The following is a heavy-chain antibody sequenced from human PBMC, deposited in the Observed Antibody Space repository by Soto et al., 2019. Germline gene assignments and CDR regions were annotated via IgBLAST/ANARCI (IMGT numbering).Heavy chain of an antibody. CDR1: GLTFSDYG. Sequence: GGSLRLSCVVSGLTFSDYGFHWVRQAPGKGLDWVAAISYDGSFVYYADSVRGRFTISRDNSRNTLDLQMNTLRHEDTAVYYCAKERGRNRNFAMDVWGPGTSVTVSS. CDR3: AKERGRNRNFAMDV. D-gene: IGHD1-1*01. V-gene: IGHV3-30*18. J-gene: IGHJ6*02. CDR2: ISYDGSFV.